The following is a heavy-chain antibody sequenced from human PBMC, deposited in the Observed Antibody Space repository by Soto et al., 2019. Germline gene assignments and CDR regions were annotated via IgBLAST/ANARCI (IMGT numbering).Heavy chain of an antibody. Sequence: HVQLVQSGGELKKPGASVKVSCNTSGYTFNTYFISWVRQAPGQGLEWMGWISPYNGNTKYGEKFQGRVTMTTDTFTRTAYMELRNLRFDDTAVYYLARDTSNTFDYWGQGTLVTVSS. V-gene: IGHV1-18*01. CDR2: ISPYNGNT. D-gene: IGHD4-4*01. J-gene: IGHJ4*02. CDR3: ARDTSNTFDY. CDR1: GYTFNTYF.